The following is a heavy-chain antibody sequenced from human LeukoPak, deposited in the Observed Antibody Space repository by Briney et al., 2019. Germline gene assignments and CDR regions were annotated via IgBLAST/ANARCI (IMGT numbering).Heavy chain of an antibody. CDR2: IKQDGSEK. J-gene: IGHJ3*02. D-gene: IGHD6-13*01. CDR3: ARVAPQLSDAFDI. CDR1: GFTFSSYW. Sequence: GGSLRLSCAASGFTFSSYWMSWVRQAPGKGLEWVANIKQDGSEKYYVDSVKGRFTISRDNAKNSLYLQMNSLRAEDTAVYYRARVAPQLSDAFDIWGQGTMVTVSS. V-gene: IGHV3-7*01.